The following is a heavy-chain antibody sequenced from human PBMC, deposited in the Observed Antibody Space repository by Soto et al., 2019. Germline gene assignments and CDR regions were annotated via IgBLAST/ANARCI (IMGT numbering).Heavy chain of an antibody. J-gene: IGHJ4*02. D-gene: IGHD1-26*01. CDR1: GFTVSSNY. V-gene: IGHV3-66*01. CDR3: ARVHSGSYAFDY. CDR2: IYSGGST. Sequence: EVQLVESGGGLVQPGGSLRLSCAASGFTVSSNYMSWVRQAPGKGLEWVSVIYSGGSTYYADSVKGRFTISRDNSKKPLYLQMNSLRAEDTAVYYCARVHSGSYAFDYWGQGTLLTVSS.